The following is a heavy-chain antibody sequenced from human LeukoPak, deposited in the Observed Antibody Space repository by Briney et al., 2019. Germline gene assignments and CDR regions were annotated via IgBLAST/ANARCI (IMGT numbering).Heavy chain of an antibody. CDR1: GFTFSSYT. CDR3: ARDVFDFWSGYQYGMDV. J-gene: IGHJ6*02. CDR2: ISSSSSYI. D-gene: IGHD3-3*01. Sequence: PGGSLRLSCAASGFTFSSYTMSWVRQAPGKGLEWVSSISSSSSYIYYADSVKGRFTISRDNAKNSLYLQMNSLRAEDTAVYYCARDVFDFWSGYQYGMDVWGQGTTVTVSS. V-gene: IGHV3-21*01.